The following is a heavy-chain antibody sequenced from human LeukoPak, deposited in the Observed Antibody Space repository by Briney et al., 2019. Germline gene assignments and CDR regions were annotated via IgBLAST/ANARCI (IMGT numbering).Heavy chain of an antibody. J-gene: IGHJ3*02. CDR2: ISAHNGNT. D-gene: IGHD3-3*01. Sequence: GASVKVSCKASGYTFTSYGISWVRQAPGQGLEWMGWISAHNGNTNYAQKLQGRVTMTTDTSTSTAYMELRSLRSDDTAVYYCARGVTARRYYDFWSGYTDAFDIWGQGTMVTVSS. V-gene: IGHV1-18*01. CDR3: ARGVTARRYYDFWSGYTDAFDI. CDR1: GYTFTSYG.